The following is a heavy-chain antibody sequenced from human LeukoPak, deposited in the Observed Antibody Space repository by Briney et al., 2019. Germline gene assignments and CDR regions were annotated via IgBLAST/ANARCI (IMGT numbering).Heavy chain of an antibody. Sequence: GGSLRLSCAASGFTFSSYAMSWVRQAPGKGLAWVSTISGGSGSTYCADSVKGRFTISRDNSKNTLYLQMNSLRDEDPAVYYCAKHRFESGGYHSTDWGQGTLVTVSS. J-gene: IGHJ4*02. CDR2: ISGGSGST. CDR1: GFTFSSYA. D-gene: IGHD3-22*01. CDR3: AKHRFESGGYHSTD. V-gene: IGHV3-23*01.